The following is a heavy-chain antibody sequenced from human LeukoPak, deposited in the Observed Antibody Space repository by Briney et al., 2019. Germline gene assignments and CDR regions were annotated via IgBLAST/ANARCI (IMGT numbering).Heavy chain of an antibody. CDR1: GGSISNNNYY. V-gene: IGHV4-39*07. D-gene: IGHD3-10*01. CDR2: IYYSGST. Sequence: SETLSLTCTVSGGSISNNNYYWGWIRQPPGKGLEWIGSIYYSGSTYYNPSLKSRVTISVDTSKNQFSLKLSSVTAADTAVYYCAKNYYGSGSYLLHFDYWGQGTLVTVSS. J-gene: IGHJ4*02. CDR3: AKNYYGSGSYLLHFDY.